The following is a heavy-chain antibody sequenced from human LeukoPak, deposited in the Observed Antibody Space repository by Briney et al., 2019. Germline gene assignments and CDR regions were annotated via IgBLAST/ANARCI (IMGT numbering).Heavy chain of an antibody. Sequence: SETLSLTCTVSGGSISSYYWSWIRQPPGKGLEWIGYIYYSGSTNYNPSLKSRVTISVDTSKNQFSRKLSSVTAADTAVYYCARDRAYGGPIDYWGQGILVTVSS. CDR2: IYYSGST. J-gene: IGHJ4*02. CDR3: ARDRAYGGPIDY. D-gene: IGHD3-10*01. V-gene: IGHV4-59*01. CDR1: GGSISSYY.